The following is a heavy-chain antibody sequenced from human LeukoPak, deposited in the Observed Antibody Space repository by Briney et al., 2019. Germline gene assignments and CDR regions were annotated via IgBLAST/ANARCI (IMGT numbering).Heavy chain of an antibody. V-gene: IGHV4-61*02. CDR1: GGSISSGSYY. CDR2: IYTSGST. D-gene: IGHD3-3*01. CDR3: ARERARAIFGVGP. Sequence: SETLSLTCTVSGGSISSGSYYWSWIRQPAGKGLEWIGRIYTSGSTNYNPSLKSRVTISVDTSKNQFSLKLSSVTAADTAVYYCARERARAIFGVGPWGQGTLVTVSS. J-gene: IGHJ5*02.